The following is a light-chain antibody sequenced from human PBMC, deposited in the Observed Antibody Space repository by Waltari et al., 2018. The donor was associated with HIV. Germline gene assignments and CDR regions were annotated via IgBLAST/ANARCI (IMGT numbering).Light chain of an antibody. CDR3: QQYNSWPLT. CDR1: QNVSTN. V-gene: IGKV3-15*01. J-gene: IGKJ3*01. Sequence: ETVITQSPGALSVSPGEIVTLSCRASQNVSTNLAWYQQKPGQPPRLLIYGASARATDGPARFSGSGSGTEFNLSIAALRSEDLAVYFCQQYNSWPLTFGPGSKVNIK. CDR2: GAS.